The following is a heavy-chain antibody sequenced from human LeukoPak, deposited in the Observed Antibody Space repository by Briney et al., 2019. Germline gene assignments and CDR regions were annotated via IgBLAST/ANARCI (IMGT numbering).Heavy chain of an antibody. D-gene: IGHD5-18*01. CDR3: ARDTAMVMGIMGDY. CDR2: ISAYNGNT. J-gene: IGHJ4*02. CDR1: GYTFTSYG. Sequence: ASVKVSCKASGYTFTSYGISWVRQAPGQGLEWMGWISAYNGNTNYAQKLQGRVTMTTDTSTSTAYMELRSLRSDDTAMYYRARDTAMVMGIMGDYWGQGTLVTVSS. V-gene: IGHV1-18*01.